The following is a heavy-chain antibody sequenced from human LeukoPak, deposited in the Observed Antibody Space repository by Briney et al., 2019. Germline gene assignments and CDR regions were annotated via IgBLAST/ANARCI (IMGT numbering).Heavy chain of an antibody. CDR2: IYYSGST. Sequence: SETLSLTCTVSGGSISSGGYYWSWIRQHPGKGLEWIGYIYYSGSTYYNPSLKSRVTISVDTSKNQFSLKLSSVTAADTAVYYCARGGTAMEDWFDPWGQGTLVTVSS. CDR1: GGSISSGGYY. V-gene: IGHV4-31*03. J-gene: IGHJ5*02. CDR3: ARGGTAMEDWFDP. D-gene: IGHD5-18*01.